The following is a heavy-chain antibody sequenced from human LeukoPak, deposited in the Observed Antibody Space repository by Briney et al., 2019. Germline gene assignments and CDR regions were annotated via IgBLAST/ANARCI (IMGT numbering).Heavy chain of an antibody. V-gene: IGHV3-23*01. CDR1: GFTFSSYA. CDR3: AEERGYYDILTGYHDY. Sequence: GGSLRLSCAASGFTFSSYAMSWVRQAPGKGLEWVSAISGSGGSTYYADSAKGRFTISRDNSKNTLYLQMNSLRAEDTAVYYCAEERGYYDILTGYHDYWGQGTLVTVSS. CDR2: ISGSGGST. J-gene: IGHJ4*02. D-gene: IGHD3-9*01.